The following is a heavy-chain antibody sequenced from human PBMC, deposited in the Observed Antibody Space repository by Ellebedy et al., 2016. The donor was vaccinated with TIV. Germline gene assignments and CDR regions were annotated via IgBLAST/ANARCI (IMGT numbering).Heavy chain of an antibody. CDR3: ARDVWGGGWA. CDR1: GFTFSSYA. V-gene: IGHV3-23*01. J-gene: IGHJ5*02. Sequence: GESLKISCVASGFTFSSYAMSWVRQAPGKGLEWVSAIDKSGYSTYYADSVKGRFTISRDNAKNSVYLQLSSLGAEDTAVYYCARDVWGGGWAWGQGTPVTVSS. D-gene: IGHD6-19*01. CDR2: IDKSGYST.